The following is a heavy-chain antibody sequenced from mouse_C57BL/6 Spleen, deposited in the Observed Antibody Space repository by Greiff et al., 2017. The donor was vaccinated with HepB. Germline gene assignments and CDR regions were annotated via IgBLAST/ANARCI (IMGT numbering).Heavy chain of an antibody. CDR1: GYAFSSYW. V-gene: IGHV1-80*01. CDR3: ARKRLYYDYDDFDY. J-gene: IGHJ2*01. D-gene: IGHD2-4*01. CDR2: IYPGDGDT. Sequence: VKLQESGAELVKPGASVKISCKASGYAFSSYWMNWVKQRPGKGLEWIGQIYPGDGDTNYNGKFKGKATLTADKSSSTAYMQLSSLTSEDSAVYFCARKRLYYDYDDFDYWGQGTTLTVSS.